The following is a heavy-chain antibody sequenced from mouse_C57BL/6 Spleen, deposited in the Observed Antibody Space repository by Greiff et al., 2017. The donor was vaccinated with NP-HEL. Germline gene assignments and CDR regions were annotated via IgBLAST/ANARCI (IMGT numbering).Heavy chain of an antibody. Sequence: QVQLQQSGAELVKPGASVKLSCKASGYTFTSYWMHWVKQRPGQGLEWIGMIHPNSGSTNYNEKFKSKATLTVDKSSSTAYMQLSSLTSEDSAVYYCARGDSSGYGFAYWGQGTLVTVSA. D-gene: IGHD3-2*02. CDR2: IHPNSGST. J-gene: IGHJ3*01. V-gene: IGHV1-64*01. CDR3: ARGDSSGYGFAY. CDR1: GYTFTSYW.